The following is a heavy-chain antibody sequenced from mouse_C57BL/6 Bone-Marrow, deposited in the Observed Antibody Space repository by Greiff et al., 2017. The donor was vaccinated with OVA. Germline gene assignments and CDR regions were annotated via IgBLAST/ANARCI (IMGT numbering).Heavy chain of an antibody. CDR2: IYPRDGST. V-gene: IGHV1-85*01. D-gene: IGHD2-4*01. CDR3: ARSNSFYYDYDEFAY. J-gene: IGHJ3*01. Sequence: VQLQQSGPELVKPGASVKLSCKASGYTFTSYDINWVKQRPGQGLEWIGWIYPRDGSTKYNEKFKGKATLTVDTSSSTAYMELHSLTSEDSAVYFCARSNSFYYDYDEFAYWGQGTLVTVSA. CDR1: GYTFTSYD.